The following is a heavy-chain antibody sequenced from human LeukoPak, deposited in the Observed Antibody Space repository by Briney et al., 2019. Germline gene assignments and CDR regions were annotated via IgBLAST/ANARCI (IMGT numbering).Heavy chain of an antibody. J-gene: IGHJ4*02. CDR3: AKDGGLWVSAHWGDS. D-gene: IGHD7-27*01. V-gene: IGHV3-23*01. Sequence: GGSLRLSYAASGFTFSSYTMSWVRQAPGKGLEWVSTMTTSDGNTYYADSVKGRFTVSRDNSKNTLFLQMNSLRAEDTAVYYCAKDGGLWVSAHWGDSWGRGTLVTVSS. CDR1: GFTFSSYT. CDR2: MTTSDGNT.